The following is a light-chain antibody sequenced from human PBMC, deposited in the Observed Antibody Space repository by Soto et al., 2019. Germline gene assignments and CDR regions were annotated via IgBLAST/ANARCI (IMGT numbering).Light chain of an antibody. V-gene: IGKV3-20*01. CDR2: GTS. CDR3: QQCYSSPET. Sequence: IVLTQSPGTLSLSPGERATLSCRASQTIRTDLAWYQQKPGQAPRLLINGTSSSATGIPARFSGSGSETDFTLTISRLEPEDSAVYYCQQCYSSPETFGQGTKLEIK. CDR1: QTIRTD. J-gene: IGKJ2*01.